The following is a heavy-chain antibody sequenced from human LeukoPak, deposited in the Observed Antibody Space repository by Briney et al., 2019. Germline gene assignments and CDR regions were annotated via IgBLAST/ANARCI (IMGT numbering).Heavy chain of an antibody. Sequence: SETLSLTCAVSGGSISSSSYYWGWIRQPPGKGLEWIGSIYYSGSTYYNPSLKSRVTISVDTSKNQFSLKLSSVTAADTAVYYCAEVARSGYWGQGTLVTVSS. CDR2: IYYSGST. V-gene: IGHV4-39*01. D-gene: IGHD5-12*01. CDR1: GGSISSSSYY. CDR3: AEVARSGY. J-gene: IGHJ4*02.